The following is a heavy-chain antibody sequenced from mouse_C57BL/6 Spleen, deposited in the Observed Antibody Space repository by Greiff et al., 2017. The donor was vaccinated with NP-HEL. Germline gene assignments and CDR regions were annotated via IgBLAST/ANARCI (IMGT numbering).Heavy chain of an antibody. CDR3: ARLGGSSPRRAMDY. D-gene: IGHD1-1*01. J-gene: IGHJ4*01. V-gene: IGHV1-81*01. Sequence: VQLQQSGAELARPGASVKLSCKATGYTFTSYGISWVKQRTGQGLEWIGAIYPRSGNTYYNEKFKGKATLTADKSSSTAYMELRSLTSEDSAVYFCARLGGSSPRRAMDYWGQGTSVTVSS. CDR1: GYTFTSYG. CDR2: IYPRSGNT.